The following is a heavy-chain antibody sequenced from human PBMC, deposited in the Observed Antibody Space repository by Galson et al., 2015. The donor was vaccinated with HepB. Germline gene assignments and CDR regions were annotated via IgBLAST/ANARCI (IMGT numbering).Heavy chain of an antibody. V-gene: IGHV3-21*01. CDR3: ARTPSTLENNYNYYYYMDV. CDR1: GFTFSGYS. J-gene: IGHJ6*03. D-gene: IGHD1-1*01. CDR2: ISSSSSYI. Sequence: SLRLSCAASGFTFSGYSMNWVRQAPGKGLEWVSSISSSSSYIYYADSVKGRFTISRDNAKNSLYLQMNSLRAEDTAVYYCARTPSTLENNYNYYYYMDVWGKGTTVTVSS.